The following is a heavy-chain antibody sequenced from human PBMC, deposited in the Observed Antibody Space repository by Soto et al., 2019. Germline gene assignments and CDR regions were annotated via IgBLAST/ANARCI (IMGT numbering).Heavy chain of an antibody. J-gene: IGHJ4*02. CDR3: RTQWLD. D-gene: IGHD6-19*01. CDR1: GLIFSNAW. Sequence: GGSLRLSCAASGLIFSNAWMSWVRQAPGKGLEWVGLIKKKADGGTAVYAAPLEGRFTISRDDSKNTLYLEMSSLKTEDTAVYYCRTQWLDWGQGTLVTVSS. V-gene: IGHV3-15*01. CDR2: IKKKADGGTA.